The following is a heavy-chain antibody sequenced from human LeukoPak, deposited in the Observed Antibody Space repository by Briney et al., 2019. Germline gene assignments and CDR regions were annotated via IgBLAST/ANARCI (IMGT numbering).Heavy chain of an antibody. J-gene: IGHJ4*02. V-gene: IGHV3-66*01. CDR2: IYSGGST. D-gene: IGHD3-16*01. CDR1: GFTVSSSY. CDR3: AREVSFRGPYGY. Sequence: GGSLRLSCAASGFTVSSSYMSWVRQAPGKGLEWVSVIYSGGSTYYADSVKGRFTISRDNSKNTLYLQMNSLRAEDTAVYYCAREVSFRGPYGYWGQGTLVTVSS.